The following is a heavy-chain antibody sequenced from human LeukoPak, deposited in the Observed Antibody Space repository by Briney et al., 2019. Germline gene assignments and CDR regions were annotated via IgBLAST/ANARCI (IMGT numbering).Heavy chain of an antibody. CDR2: INHSGST. V-gene: IGHV4-34*01. J-gene: IGHJ4*02. D-gene: IGHD2-8*01. CDR1: GGSFSGYY. Sequence: SETLSLTCAVYGGSFSGYYWSWIRQPPGKGLERIGEINHSGSTNYNPSLKSRVTISVDTSKNQFSLKLSSVTAADTAVYYCARSLTDGRFDYWGQGTLVTVSS. CDR3: ARSLTDGRFDY.